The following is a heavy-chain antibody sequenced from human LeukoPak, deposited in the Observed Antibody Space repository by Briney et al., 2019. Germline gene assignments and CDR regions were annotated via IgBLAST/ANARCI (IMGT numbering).Heavy chain of an antibody. CDR3: ARGAGIQLWNFDY. Sequence: KPSETLSLTCAVYGGSFSGYYWSWIRQPPGKGLEWIGEINHSGSTNYNPSLKSRVTISVDTSKNQFSLKLSSVTAADTAVYYCARGAGIQLWNFDYWGQGTLVTVSS. CDR2: INHSGST. D-gene: IGHD5-18*01. CDR1: GGSFSGYY. V-gene: IGHV4-34*01. J-gene: IGHJ4*02.